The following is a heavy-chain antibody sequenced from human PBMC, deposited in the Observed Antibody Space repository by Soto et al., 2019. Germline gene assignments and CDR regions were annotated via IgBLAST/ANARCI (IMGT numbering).Heavy chain of an antibody. D-gene: IGHD2-15*01. CDR1: GFTFSGSA. V-gene: IGHV3-73*01. CDR3: TRLEEVVFPGHDY. J-gene: IGHJ4*02. Sequence: PGGSLRLSCAASGFTFSGSAMHWVRQASGKGLEWVGRIRSKAKNYATAYAASVNGRFTISRDDSKNTAFLQMNSLKTEDTAVYYCTRLEEVVFPGHDYWGQGTLVTVSS. CDR2: IRSKAKNYAT.